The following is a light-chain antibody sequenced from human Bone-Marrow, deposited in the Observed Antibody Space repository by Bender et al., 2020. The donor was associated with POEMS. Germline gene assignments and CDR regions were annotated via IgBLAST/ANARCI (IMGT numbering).Light chain of an antibody. V-gene: IGLV1-44*01. CDR2: SDN. CDR3: AAWDAGLSGGV. J-gene: IGLJ3*02. Sequence: QSVLTQPPSASGTPGQRVTISCSGSNSNIGTNAVNWYQQFPGPAPKLLIYSDNQRPSGVPDRFYAFKSVTSACLAISGLQSEDEADYYCAAWDAGLSGGVFGGGTKRTVL. CDR1: NSNIGTNA.